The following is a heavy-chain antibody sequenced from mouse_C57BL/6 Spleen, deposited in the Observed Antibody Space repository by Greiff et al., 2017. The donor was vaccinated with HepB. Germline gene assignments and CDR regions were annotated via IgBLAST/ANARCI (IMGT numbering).Heavy chain of an antibody. CDR2: IYPGSGST. D-gene: IGHD2-4*01. Sequence: QVQLQQSGAELVKPGASVKMSCKASGYTFTSYWITWVKQRPGQGLEWIGDIYPGSGSTNYNEKFKSKATLTVDTSSSTAYMQLSSLTSEDSAVYYCARDYDYDGGRFAYWGQGTLVTVSA. CDR3: ARDYDYDGGRFAY. J-gene: IGHJ3*01. V-gene: IGHV1-55*01. CDR1: GYTFTSYW.